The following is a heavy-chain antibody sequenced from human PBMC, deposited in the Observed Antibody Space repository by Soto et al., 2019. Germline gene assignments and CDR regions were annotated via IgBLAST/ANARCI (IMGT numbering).Heavy chain of an antibody. J-gene: IGHJ5*01. D-gene: IGHD1-7*01. Sequence: PGGSLRLSCAASGFTFRNSWMHWVRQAPGKGLVWFSRINNDGTNTDYADSVKGRFTISRDNAKNTVYLQVNNLRAEDTAVYYCARDVSWRGELSWGQGTLVTVSS. V-gene: IGHV3-74*01. CDR3: ARDVSWRGELS. CDR2: INNDGTNT. CDR1: GFTFRNSW.